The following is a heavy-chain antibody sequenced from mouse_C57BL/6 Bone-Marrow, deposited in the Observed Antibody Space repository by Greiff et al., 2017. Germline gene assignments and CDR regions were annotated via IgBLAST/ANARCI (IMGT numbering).Heavy chain of an antibody. CDR2: IDPSDSYT. D-gene: IGHD2-1*01. V-gene: IGHV1-69*01. CDR1: GYTFTSYW. J-gene: IGHJ3*01. CDR3: ARLAIYYGNYAWFAY. Sequence: QVQLQQPGAELVMPGASVKLSCKASGYTFTSYWMHWVKQRPGQGLEWIGEIDPSDSYTNYTQKFKGKSTLTVDKSSSTAYMQLSRLTAEDSAVYYCARLAIYYGNYAWFAYWGQGTLVTVSA.